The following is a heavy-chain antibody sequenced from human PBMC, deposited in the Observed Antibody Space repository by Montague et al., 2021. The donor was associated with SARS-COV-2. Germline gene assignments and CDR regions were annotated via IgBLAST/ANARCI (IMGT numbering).Heavy chain of an antibody. CDR3: AKRPGAGAVVYWYFDL. CDR1: GFAFNNFA. Sequence: SLRLSCAASGFAFNNFAMSWVRQAPGKGLERVSSIFGSAAGTYYGDSVKGRFTISRDNSKNTLYLQMNSLRAEDTAKYYCAKRPGAGAVVYWYFDLWGRGTVVSVSS. CDR2: IFGSAAGT. V-gene: IGHV3-23*01. D-gene: IGHD6-19*01. J-gene: IGHJ2*01.